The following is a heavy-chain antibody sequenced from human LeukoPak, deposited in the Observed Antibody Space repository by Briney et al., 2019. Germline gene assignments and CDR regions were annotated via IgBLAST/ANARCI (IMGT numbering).Heavy chain of an antibody. CDR2: NSSSCSTI. J-gene: IGHJ4*02. CDR1: GFTFSSYE. V-gene: IGHV3-48*03. D-gene: IGHD6-13*01. Sequence: GGTLRLSCAASGFTFSSYEMNWVRQAPGKGLEWVSYNSSSCSTIYYADSVKGRFTISRDNGKNSLYLQMNSPRAEDTAVYYCARDGGPGYSSSWYLYWGQGTLVTVSS. CDR3: ARDGGPGYSSSWYLY.